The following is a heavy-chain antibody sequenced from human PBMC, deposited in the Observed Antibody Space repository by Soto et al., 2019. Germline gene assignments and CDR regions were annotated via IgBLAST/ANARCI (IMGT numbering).Heavy chain of an antibody. Sequence: VQLLESGGGLVQPGGSLRLSCAASGFTFSSYAMSWVRQAPGKGLEWVSAISGSGGSTYYADSVKGRFTISRDNSKNTLYIQMSSLRAEDTAVNYCAKDARYSCYDLNWFHPWGQGTLVTVSS. J-gene: IGHJ5*02. CDR2: ISGSGGST. CDR1: GFTFSSYA. V-gene: IGHV3-23*01. D-gene: IGHD5-12*01. CDR3: AKDARYSCYDLNWFHP.